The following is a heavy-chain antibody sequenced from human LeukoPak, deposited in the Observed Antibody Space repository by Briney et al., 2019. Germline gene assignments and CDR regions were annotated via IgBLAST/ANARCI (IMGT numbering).Heavy chain of an antibody. Sequence: GRSLRLSCAASGFTFSSYGMHWVRQAPGKGLEWVAAISDDGSNKYYADSVKGRFTISRDNSKNTVYLQMNSLRAEDTAVYYCAKDLENYYDSSGYVDYWGQGTLVTVSS. CDR3: AKDLENYYDSSGYVDY. V-gene: IGHV3-30*18. CDR2: ISDDGSNK. J-gene: IGHJ4*02. CDR1: GFTFSSYG. D-gene: IGHD3-22*01.